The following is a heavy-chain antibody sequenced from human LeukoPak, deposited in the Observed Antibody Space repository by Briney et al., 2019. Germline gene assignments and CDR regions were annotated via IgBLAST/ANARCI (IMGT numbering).Heavy chain of an antibody. CDR1: GYTFTGYY. J-gene: IGHJ4*02. V-gene: IGHV1-2*02. CDR3: ARDYGDGYNYGDYFDY. Sequence: ASVKVSCKASGYTFTGYYMHWVRQAPGQGLEWMGWINPNSGGTNYAQKFQGRATMTRDTSISTAYMELSGLRSDDTAVYYCARDYGDGYNYGDYFDYWGQGTLVTVSS. CDR2: INPNSGGT. D-gene: IGHD5-24*01.